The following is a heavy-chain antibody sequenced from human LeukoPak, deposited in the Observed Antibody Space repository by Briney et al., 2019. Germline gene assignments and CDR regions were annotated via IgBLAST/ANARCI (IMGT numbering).Heavy chain of an antibody. J-gene: IGHJ4*02. CDR1: GITLRDYG. V-gene: IGHV3-23*01. CDR2: ISGSGGGT. Sequence: GGSLRLSCAVSGITLRDYGMSWGRQAPGEGREWVAGISGSGGGTYYADSVKGRFTISRDNPKNTLYLQMNSLRAEDTAVYFCAKRGVVIRVILVGFHKEAYYFDSWGQGALVTVSS. D-gene: IGHD3-22*01. CDR3: AKRGVVIRVILVGFHKEAYYFDS.